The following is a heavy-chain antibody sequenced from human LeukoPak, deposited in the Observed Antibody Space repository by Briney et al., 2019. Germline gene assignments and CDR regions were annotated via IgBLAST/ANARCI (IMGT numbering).Heavy chain of an antibody. CDR3: AKDESSYYYDSSGYYGDY. V-gene: IGHV3-23*01. CDR2: ISGSGGST. J-gene: IGHJ4*02. CDR1: GVTFSSYA. Sequence: GGSLRLSCAASGVTFSSYAMSWGRQAPGKGLGWGSAISGSGGSTYYADSVKGRFPISRDKSKNTLYLQMNSLRAKDTAVYYCAKDESSYYYDSSGYYGDYWGQGTLVTVSS. D-gene: IGHD3-22*01.